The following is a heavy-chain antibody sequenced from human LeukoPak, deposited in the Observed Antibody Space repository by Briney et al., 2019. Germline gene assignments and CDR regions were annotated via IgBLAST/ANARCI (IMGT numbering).Heavy chain of an antibody. D-gene: IGHD3-10*01. CDR2: IRSSGSTI. CDR1: GFTFSDYY. V-gene: IGHV3-11*04. Sequence: GGSLRLSCAASGFTFSDYYMSWIRQAPGKGLEWVSYIRSSGSTIYYADSVKGRFTISRDNAKNSLYLQLNSLRAEDTAMYYCARVSGSRNYYFGAFDIWGQGTMVTVSS. J-gene: IGHJ3*02. CDR3: ARVSGSRNYYFGAFDI.